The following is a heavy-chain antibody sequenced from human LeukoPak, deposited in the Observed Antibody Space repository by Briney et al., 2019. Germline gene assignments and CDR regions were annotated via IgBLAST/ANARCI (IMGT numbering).Heavy chain of an antibody. J-gene: IGHJ6*03. CDR3: ARDSARRFLEWLPNAGYYYYYMDV. Sequence: ASVEVSCKASGGTFSSYAISWVRQAPGQGLEWMGGIIPIFGTANYAQKFQGRVTITTDESTSTAYMELSSLRSEDTAVYYCARDSARRFLEWLPNAGYYYYYMDVWGKGTTVTVSS. CDR2: IIPIFGTA. CDR1: GGTFSSYA. D-gene: IGHD3-3*01. V-gene: IGHV1-69*05.